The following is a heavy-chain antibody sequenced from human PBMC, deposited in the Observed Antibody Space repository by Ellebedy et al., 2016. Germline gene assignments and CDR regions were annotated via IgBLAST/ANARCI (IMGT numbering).Heavy chain of an antibody. Sequence: SQTLSLTXAISGDSVSSNSADWNWIRQSPSRGLEWLGRTYYRSKWYNDYAVSVKSRITINPDTSKNQFSLQLNSVTPEDTAVYYCAREGIKQADYAFDIWGQGTMVTVSS. CDR3: AREGIKQADYAFDI. CDR2: TYYRSKWYN. CDR1: GDSVSSNSAD. D-gene: IGHD3-10*01. J-gene: IGHJ3*02. V-gene: IGHV6-1*01.